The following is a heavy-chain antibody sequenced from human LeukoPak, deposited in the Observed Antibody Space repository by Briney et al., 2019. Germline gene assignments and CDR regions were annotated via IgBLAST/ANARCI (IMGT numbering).Heavy chain of an antibody. CDR3: ARGYYYDSSGYGVHSWFDP. Sequence: SETLSLTCTVSGGSIRSSYYYWGWIRQPPGKGLEWIGSIYDSGSTYYNPSLKSRVTISVDRSKNQFSLKLSSVTAADTAVYYCARGYYYDSSGYGVHSWFDPWGQGTLVAVSS. CDR1: GGSIRSSYYY. J-gene: IGHJ5*02. D-gene: IGHD3-22*01. CDR2: IYDSGST. V-gene: IGHV4-39*07.